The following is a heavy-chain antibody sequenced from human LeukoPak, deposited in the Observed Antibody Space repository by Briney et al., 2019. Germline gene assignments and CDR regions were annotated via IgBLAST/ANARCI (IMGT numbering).Heavy chain of an antibody. CDR1: GGTFSTFG. CDR2: IIPMSGTV. J-gene: IGHJ4*02. V-gene: IGHV1-69*06. Sequence: ASVKVSCKASGGTFSTFGISWVRQAPGQGLEWMGGIIPMSGTVNNAQKFQGRVTITADKSTGTAYMELSSLRSDDTAVYYCARAQWLESNFDYWGQGTLVTVSS. CDR3: ARAQWLESNFDY. D-gene: IGHD6-19*01.